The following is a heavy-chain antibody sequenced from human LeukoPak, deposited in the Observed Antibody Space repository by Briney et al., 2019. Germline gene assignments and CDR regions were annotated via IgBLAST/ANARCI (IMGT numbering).Heavy chain of an antibody. J-gene: IGHJ6*03. Sequence: SVKVSCKASGGTFSSYAISWVRQAPGQGLEWMGGITPILGTANYAQKFQGRVTITADESTSTAYMELSSLRSEDTAVYYCAWGLYSSFQYYYYYYYMDVWGKGTTVTVSS. D-gene: IGHD6-6*01. CDR1: GGTFSSYA. CDR2: ITPILGTA. CDR3: AWGLYSSFQYYYYYYYMDV. V-gene: IGHV1-69*01.